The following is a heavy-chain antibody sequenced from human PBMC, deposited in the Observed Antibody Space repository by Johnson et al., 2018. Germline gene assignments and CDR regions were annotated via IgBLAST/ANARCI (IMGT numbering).Heavy chain of an antibody. J-gene: IGHJ6*03. CDR3: ARHSGYDCDKRYYMDC. V-gene: IGHV1-69*09. D-gene: IGHD5-12*01. Sequence: QVQLVESGAEVKKPGSSVKVSCKASGGTFSSYTISWVRQAPGQGLEWMGRIIPILGIANYAQKFQGRVTITADKSTSTAYMELSSLRSEEKAVYYCARHSGYDCDKRYYMDCWGKGTTVTVSS. CDR1: GGTFSSYT. CDR2: IIPILGIA.